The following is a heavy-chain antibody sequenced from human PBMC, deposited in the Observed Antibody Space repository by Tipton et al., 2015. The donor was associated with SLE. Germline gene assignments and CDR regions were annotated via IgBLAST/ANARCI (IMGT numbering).Heavy chain of an antibody. V-gene: IGHV4-59*01. J-gene: IGHJ2*01. CDR2: IYYSGTT. CDR1: GGSISSYN. CDR3: ARGDGHSGGWYFDL. D-gene: IGHD5-24*01. Sequence: LRLSCTVSGGSISSYNWNWIRQPPGKGLEWIGYIYYSGTTNYNPSLKSRFTISVDTSKNQFSLKVSSVTAADTALYYCARGDGHSGGWYFDLWGRGTLVTVSS.